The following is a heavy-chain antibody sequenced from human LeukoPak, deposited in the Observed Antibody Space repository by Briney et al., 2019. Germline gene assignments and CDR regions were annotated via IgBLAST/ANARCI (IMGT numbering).Heavy chain of an antibody. D-gene: IGHD3-10*01. J-gene: IGHJ6*03. CDR3: ARSYGSGSFYYYYYMDV. CDR1: GFTFSSYW. CDR2: IKQDGSGK. V-gene: IGHV3-7*01. Sequence: GGSLRLSCAASGFTFSSYWMSWVRQAPGKGLEWVANIKQDGSGKYYVDSVKGRFTISRDNAKNSLYLQMNSLRAEDTAVYYCARSYGSGSFYYYYYMDVWGKGTTVTISS.